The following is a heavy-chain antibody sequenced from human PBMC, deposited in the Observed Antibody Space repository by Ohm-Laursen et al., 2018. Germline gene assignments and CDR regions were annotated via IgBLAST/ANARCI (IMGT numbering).Heavy chain of an antibody. V-gene: IGHV3-53*01. J-gene: IGHJ3*02. Sequence: GSLRLSCSASGFTVSSNYMSWVRQAPGKGLEWLSIIYSGGDTYYADSVKGRFTISRDNSKNTLFLQMSSLRAEDTAVYYCASLGYCSGGSCLWAFDIWGQGTMVTVSS. CDR2: IYSGGDT. CDR3: ASLGYCSGGSCLWAFDI. CDR1: GFTVSSNY. D-gene: IGHD2-15*01.